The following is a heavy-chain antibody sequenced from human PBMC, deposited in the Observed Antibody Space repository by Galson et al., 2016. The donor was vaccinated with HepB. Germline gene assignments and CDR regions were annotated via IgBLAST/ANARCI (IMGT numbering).Heavy chain of an antibody. Sequence: SLRLSCAASGFTFSSHTMRWVRQAPGEGLEWVSSISGVGGTTYYADSVKGRFTVSRDDSKNTLFLQMSNLRVGGTAVYYCAKGIRTTGTTGLDCWGQGTLVTVSS. V-gene: IGHV3-23*01. D-gene: IGHD1-1*01. J-gene: IGHJ4*02. CDR3: AKGIRTTGTTGLDC. CDR1: GFTFSSHT. CDR2: ISGVGGTT.